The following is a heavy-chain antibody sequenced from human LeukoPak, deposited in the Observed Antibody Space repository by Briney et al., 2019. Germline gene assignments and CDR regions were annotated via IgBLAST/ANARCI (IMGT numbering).Heavy chain of an antibody. CDR1: GGPISNYY. J-gene: IGHJ6*03. V-gene: IGHV4-59*01. D-gene: IGHD6-13*01. Sequence: SETLSLTCTVSGGPISNYYWSWIRQPPGKGLEWIGYIYYSGSTNYNPSLKSRVTISVDTSKNQFSLKLSSVTAADTAVYYCGYSSSWKYYYYYMDVWGKGTTVTVSS. CDR2: IYYSGST. CDR3: GYSSSWKYYYYYMDV.